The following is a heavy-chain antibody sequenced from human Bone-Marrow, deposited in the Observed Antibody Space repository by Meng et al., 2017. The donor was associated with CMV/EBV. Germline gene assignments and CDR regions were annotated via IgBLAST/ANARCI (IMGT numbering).Heavy chain of an antibody. CDR1: GYTFTSYG. V-gene: IGHV1-18*01. CDR3: ATERYCSSTSCVGWFDP. J-gene: IGHJ5*02. CDR2: ISAYNGNT. D-gene: IGHD2-2*01. Sequence: ASVKVSCKASGYTFTSYGISWVRQAPGQGLEWMGWISAYNGNTNYAQKLQGTVTMTTDTSTSTAYMELRSLRSDDTAVYYCATERYCSSTSCVGWFDPWGQGTLVTV.